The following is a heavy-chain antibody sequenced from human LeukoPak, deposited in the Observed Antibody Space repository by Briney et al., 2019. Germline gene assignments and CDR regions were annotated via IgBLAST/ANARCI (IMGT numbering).Heavy chain of an antibody. Sequence: GESLKISCKGSGYSFDSQWIGWVRQMPGKGPEWMGIIYPGDSDTKYSPSFEGQVTMSADKSISTAYLQWRSLKAPDNALYYCARXDXSGPFDYWGQGTLVTVSS. CDR2: IYPGDSDT. J-gene: IGHJ4*02. V-gene: IGHV5-51*01. D-gene: IGHD3-22*01. CDR3: ARXDXSGPFDY. CDR1: GYSFDSQW.